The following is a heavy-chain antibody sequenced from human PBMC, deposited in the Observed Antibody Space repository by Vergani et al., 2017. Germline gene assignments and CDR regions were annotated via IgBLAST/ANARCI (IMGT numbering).Heavy chain of an antibody. CDR3: ARGREYQLRRGNFDF. V-gene: IGHV4-34*01. CDR2: INHSGST. J-gene: IGHJ2*01. Sequence: QVQLQQWGAGLLKPSETLSLTCAVYGGSFSGYYWSWIRQPPGKGLEWIGEINHSGSTNYNPSLKSRVTISVDTSKNQFSLKLSSVTAADTAVYYCARGREYQLRRGNFDFWGRGTLVTVSS. CDR1: GGSFSGYY. D-gene: IGHD2-2*01.